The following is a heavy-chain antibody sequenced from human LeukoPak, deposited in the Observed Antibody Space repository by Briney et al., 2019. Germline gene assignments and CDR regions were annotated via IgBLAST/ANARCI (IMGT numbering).Heavy chain of an antibody. CDR3: ARDGSRGSSSSGVRYGY. CDR1: GYTFTGYY. D-gene: IGHD6-6*01. Sequence: ASVKVSCKASGYTFTGYYMHWVRQAPGQGLEWMGRINPNSGGTNYAQKFQGRVTMTRDTSISTAYVELSRLRSDDTAVYYCARDGSRGSSSSGVRYGYWGQGTLVTVSS. J-gene: IGHJ4*02. V-gene: IGHV1-2*06. CDR2: INPNSGGT.